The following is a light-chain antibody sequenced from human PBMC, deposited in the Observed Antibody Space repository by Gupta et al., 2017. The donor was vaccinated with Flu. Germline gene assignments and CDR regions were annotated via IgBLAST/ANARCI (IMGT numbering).Light chain of an antibody. Sequence: QSVLTQPPSPSGTPGQTVTISCSGTKSHIENGPTNWYRHGPGTAPNLLVFNNDQRHSAVPGRFSGSKSGTSATLAISGLQSQDEADYYCAEWDDRRNGWVFGGGTKLTVL. CDR3: AEWDDRRNGWV. V-gene: IGLV1-44*01. J-gene: IGLJ3*02. CDR2: NND. CDR1: KSHIENGP.